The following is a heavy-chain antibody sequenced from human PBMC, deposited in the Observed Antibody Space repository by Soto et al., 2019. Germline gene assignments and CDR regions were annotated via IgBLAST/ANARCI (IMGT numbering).Heavy chain of an antibody. Sequence: SETLSLTCTVSGGSISSSSYYWGWIRQPPGKGLEWIGSIYYSGSTYYNPSLKSRVTISVDTSKNQFSLKLSSVTAADTAVYYCARGGFYDSSGYYYGGIDYWGHGTLVT. D-gene: IGHD3-22*01. J-gene: IGHJ4*01. V-gene: IGHV4-39*07. CDR3: ARGGFYDSSGYYYGGIDY. CDR2: IYYSGST. CDR1: GGSISSSSYY.